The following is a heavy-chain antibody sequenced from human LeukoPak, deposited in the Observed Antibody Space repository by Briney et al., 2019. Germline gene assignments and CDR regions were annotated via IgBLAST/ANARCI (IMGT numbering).Heavy chain of an antibody. CDR1: GFTFSSYD. V-gene: IGHV3-23*01. CDR2: ISGSGGST. J-gene: IGHJ4*02. D-gene: IGHD6-19*01. Sequence: PGGSLRLSCAASGFTFSSYDMKWVRQAPGKGLEWVSGISGSGGSTYYADSMKGRFTISRDNSKNTVHLQMNSLRAEDTAVYYCAKVDGSGWWIFDYWGQGTLVTVSS. CDR3: AKVDGSGWWIFDY.